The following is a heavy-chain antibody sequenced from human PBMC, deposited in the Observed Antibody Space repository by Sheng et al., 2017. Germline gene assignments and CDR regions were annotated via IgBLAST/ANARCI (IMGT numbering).Heavy chain of an antibody. CDR2: IYYSGST. CDR1: GGSISSSSYY. D-gene: IGHD2-21*02. Sequence: QLQLQESGPGLVKPSETLSLTCTVSGGSISSSSYYWGWIRQPPGKGLEWIGSIYYSGSTYYNPSLKSRVTISVDTSKNQFSLKLSSVTAADTAVYYCARDPLRADSHAFDIWGQGTMVTVSS. V-gene: IGHV4-39*07. J-gene: IGHJ3*02. CDR3: ARDPLRADSHAFDI.